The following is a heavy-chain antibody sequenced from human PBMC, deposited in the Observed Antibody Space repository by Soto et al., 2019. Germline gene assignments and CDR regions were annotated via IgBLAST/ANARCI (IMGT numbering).Heavy chain of an antibody. CDR3: VTVNLVGAAYYFDY. CDR1: GGSIRNGDYY. Sequence: LSITCTVSGGSIRNGDYYWGWIRQPPGKGLEWIGYVYYSGTTYSHPSLNSRVSISVDTSENQFSLRLTSVTAADTAVYYCVTVNLVGAAYYFDYWGPGTLVTVSS. J-gene: IGHJ4*02. V-gene: IGHV4-30-4*01. D-gene: IGHD1-26*01. CDR2: VYYSGTT.